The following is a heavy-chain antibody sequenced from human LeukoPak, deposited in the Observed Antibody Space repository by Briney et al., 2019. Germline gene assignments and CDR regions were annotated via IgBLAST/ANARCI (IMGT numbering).Heavy chain of an antibody. CDR3: VKEENPYGSGFDAFDL. CDR2: ITWNSGEI. J-gene: IGHJ3*01. CDR1: GLTFSNYW. V-gene: IGHV3-9*01. Sequence: PGGSLRLSCAVSGLTFSNYWMHWVRQAPGKGLEWVSGITWNSGEIDYADSVKGRFTISRDSATKSVYLQMNSLTTEDTALYYCVKEENPYGSGFDAFDLWGQGTMVTVSS. D-gene: IGHD3-10*01.